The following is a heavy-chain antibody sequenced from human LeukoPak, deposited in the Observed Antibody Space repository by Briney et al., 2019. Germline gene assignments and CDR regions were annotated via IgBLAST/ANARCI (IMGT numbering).Heavy chain of an antibody. V-gene: IGHV1-3*01. CDR1: GYTFTSYA. CDR2: INAGNGNT. CDR3: ARSRYCSGGSCYPTTGY. Sequence: WASVKVSCKASGYTFTSYAMHWVRQAPGQRLEWMGWINAGNGNTKYSQKFQGRVTITRDTSASTAYMELSSLRSEDTAVYYCARSRYCSGGSCYPTTGYWGQGTLVTVSS. J-gene: IGHJ4*02. D-gene: IGHD2-15*01.